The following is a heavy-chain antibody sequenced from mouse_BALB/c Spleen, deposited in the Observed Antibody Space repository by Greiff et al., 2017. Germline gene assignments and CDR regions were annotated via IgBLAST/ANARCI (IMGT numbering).Heavy chain of an antibody. D-gene: IGHD2-1*01. V-gene: IGHV5-6-2*01. CDR2: INSNGGST. CDR3: ARQKGNEYFDV. CDR1: GFTFSSYY. J-gene: IGHJ1*01. Sequence: EVHLVESGGGLVKLGGSLKLSCAASGFTFSSYYMSWVRQTPEKRLELVAAINSNGGSTYYPDTVKGRFTISRDNAKNTLYLQMSSLKSEDTALYYCARQKGNEYFDVWGAGTTVTVSS.